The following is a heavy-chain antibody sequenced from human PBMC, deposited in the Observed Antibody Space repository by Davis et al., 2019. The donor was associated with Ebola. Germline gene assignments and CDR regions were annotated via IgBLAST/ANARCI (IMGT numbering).Heavy chain of an antibody. V-gene: IGHV3-30*02. J-gene: IGHJ4*02. CDR3: VKDAGYCAGGSCYTFDY. CDR2: IRHDGSQK. Sequence: GESLKISCEASGISLRNYGMHWVRQAPGKGLEWVTFIRHDGSQKYYADSVEGRFTVSRDNSKNTLFLVMKSLRPDDSAVYHCVKDAGYCAGGSCYTFDYWGQGALVTVSS. CDR1: GISLRNYG. D-gene: IGHD2-15*01.